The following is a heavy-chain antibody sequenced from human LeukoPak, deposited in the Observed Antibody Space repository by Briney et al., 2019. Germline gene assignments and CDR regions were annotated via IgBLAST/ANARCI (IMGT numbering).Heavy chain of an antibody. CDR2: IYHSGST. V-gene: IGHV4-38-2*01. J-gene: IGHJ3*02. CDR3: AIRSYRAFDI. Sequence: PSEXLSLTCAVSGYSISSGYYWGWIRQPPGKGLEWIGSIYHSGSTYYNPSLKSRVTISVDTAKNQFSLKLSSVTAADTAVYYCAIRSYRAFDIWGQGTMVTVSS. D-gene: IGHD1-26*01. CDR1: GYSISSGYY.